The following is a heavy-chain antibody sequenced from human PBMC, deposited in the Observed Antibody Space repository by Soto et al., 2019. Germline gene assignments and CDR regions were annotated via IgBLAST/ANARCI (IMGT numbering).Heavy chain of an antibody. D-gene: IGHD1-26*01. CDR2: LNAGNGDT. CDR1: GYTFTSYA. Sequence: VSCKASGYTFTSYAMHWVRQAPGQRLEWMGWLNAGNGDTKYSRKFQGRVTITRDTSATTAYMELSSLRSQDTAVYYCARDRGIVGATDFDHWGQGTLVTVSS. J-gene: IGHJ4*02. V-gene: IGHV1-3*01. CDR3: ARDRGIVGATDFDH.